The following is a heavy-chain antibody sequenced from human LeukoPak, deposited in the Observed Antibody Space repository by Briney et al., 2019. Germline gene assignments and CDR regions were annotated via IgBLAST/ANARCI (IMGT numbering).Heavy chain of an antibody. CDR2: ISGSGGTT. Sequence: GGSLRLSCAASGFTFSSYAMSWVRQAPGKGLEWVSAISGSGGTTYYADSVKGRFTISRDNSKNTVYLQMDSLRAEDTAVYYCARDRADGYNYGDYFDNWGQGTLVTVSS. CDR3: ARDRADGYNYGDYFDN. CDR1: GFTFSSYA. J-gene: IGHJ4*02. D-gene: IGHD5-18*01. V-gene: IGHV3-23*01.